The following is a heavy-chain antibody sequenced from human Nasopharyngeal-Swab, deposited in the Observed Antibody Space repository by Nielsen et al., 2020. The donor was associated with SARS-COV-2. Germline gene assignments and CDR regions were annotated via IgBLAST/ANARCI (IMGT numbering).Heavy chain of an antibody. CDR3: ASIKSGCPQD. CDR2: IWYDGSNK. CDR1: GFIFSSYG. J-gene: IGHJ4*02. V-gene: IGHV3-33*01. Sequence: GGSLRLSCAVSGFIFSSYGMHWVRQAPGKGLEWVAVIWYDGSNKYYADSVKGRFTISRDNSKNTLYLQMNSLRAEDTAVYYCASIKSGCPQDWGQGTLVTVSS. D-gene: IGHD6-19*01.